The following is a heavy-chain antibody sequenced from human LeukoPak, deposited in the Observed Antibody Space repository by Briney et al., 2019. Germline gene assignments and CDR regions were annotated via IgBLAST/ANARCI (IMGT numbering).Heavy chain of an antibody. CDR3: AKHLLSERDDYDSCGYYCPFDY. V-gene: IGHV3-23*01. D-gene: IGHD3-22*01. CDR1: RFTFSSYA. J-gene: IGHJ4*02. Sequence: PGGSLRLSCAASRFTFSSYAMHWVRQAPGKGLEWVSAISGSGGSTYYADSVKGRFTISRDNSKNTLYLQMNSLRAEDTAVYYCAKHLLSERDDYDSCGYYCPFDYWGQGTLVTVSS. CDR2: ISGSGGST.